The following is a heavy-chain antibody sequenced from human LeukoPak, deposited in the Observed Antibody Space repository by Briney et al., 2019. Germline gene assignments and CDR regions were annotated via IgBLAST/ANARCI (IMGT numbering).Heavy chain of an antibody. CDR1: GFTFSSYA. D-gene: IGHD3-22*01. V-gene: IGHV3-7*01. Sequence: PGGSLRLSCAASGFTFSSYAMSWVRQAPGKGLEWVANIKQDGSEKYYVDSVKGRFTISRDNAKNSLYLQMNSLRAEDTAVYYCARLYYYDSSGYYYLGYFDYWGQGTLVTVSS. J-gene: IGHJ4*02. CDR3: ARLYYYDSSGYYYLGYFDY. CDR2: IKQDGSEK.